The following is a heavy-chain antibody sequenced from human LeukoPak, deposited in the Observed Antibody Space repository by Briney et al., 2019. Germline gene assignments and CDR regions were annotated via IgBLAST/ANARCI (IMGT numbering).Heavy chain of an antibody. D-gene: IGHD4-23*01. CDR3: ARFLDYGGFDY. V-gene: IGHV3-66*01. J-gene: IGHJ4*02. Sequence: TGGSLRLSCAASGFTFSSYAMSWVRQAPGKGLEWVSVIYSGGSTYYADSVKGRFTISRDNSKNTLYLQMNSLRAEDTAVYYCARFLDYGGFDYWGQGTLVTVSS. CDR2: IYSGGST. CDR1: GFTFSSYA.